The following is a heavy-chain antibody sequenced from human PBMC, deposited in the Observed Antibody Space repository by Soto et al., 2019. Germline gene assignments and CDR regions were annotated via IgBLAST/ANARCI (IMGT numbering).Heavy chain of an antibody. Sequence: EVQLVESGGGLVQPGRSLRLSCAASGFTFDDYAMHWVRQAPGKGLEWVSGISWNSGSIGYADSVKGRFTISRDNAKNSLYLQMNSLRAEDTALYYCAKDRGYSSTPYGMDVWGQGTTVTVSS. CDR1: GFTFDDYA. J-gene: IGHJ6*02. D-gene: IGHD6-13*01. CDR2: ISWNSGSI. CDR3: AKDRGYSSTPYGMDV. V-gene: IGHV3-9*01.